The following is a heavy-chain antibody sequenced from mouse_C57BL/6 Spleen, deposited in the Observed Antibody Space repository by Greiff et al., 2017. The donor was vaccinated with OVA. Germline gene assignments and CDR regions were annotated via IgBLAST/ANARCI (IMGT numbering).Heavy chain of an antibody. Sequence: QVQLQQPGTELVKPGASVKLSCKASGYTFTSYWMHWVKQRPVQGLEWIGNINPCNGGTNYNEKFKSKATLTVDKSSSTAYMQLSSLTSEGSAVYCCARRELMGLRQDYYGYWGKGTTLTVSS. V-gene: IGHV1-53*01. CDR1: GYTFTSYW. CDR2: INPCNGGT. J-gene: IGHJ2*01. CDR3: ARRELMGLRQDYYGY. D-gene: IGHD2-2*01.